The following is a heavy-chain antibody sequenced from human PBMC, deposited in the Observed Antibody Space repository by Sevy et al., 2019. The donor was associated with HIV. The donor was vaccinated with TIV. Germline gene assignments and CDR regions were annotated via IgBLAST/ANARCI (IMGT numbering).Heavy chain of an antibody. CDR2: ISYDGSNK. CDR3: ARGIAVYNWFDP. J-gene: IGHJ5*02. D-gene: IGHD6-13*01. Sequence: GGSLRLSCAASGFTFSSYGMHWVRQAPGKGLEWVAVISYDGSNKYYADSVKGRFTITRDNSKNTLYLQMNSLRAEDTAGSYCARGIAVYNWFDPWGQGTLVTVSS. CDR1: GFTFSSYG. V-gene: IGHV3-30*03.